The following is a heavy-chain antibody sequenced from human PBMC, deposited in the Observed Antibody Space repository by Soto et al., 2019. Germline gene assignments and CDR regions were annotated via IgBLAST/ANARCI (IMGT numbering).Heavy chain of an antibody. CDR3: ASPPAFDY. V-gene: IGHV3-30-3*01. Sequence: GGSLRLSCAASGFTFSSYAMHWVRQAPGKGLEWVAVISYDGSNKYYADSVKGRFTISRDNSKNTLYLQMNSLRAEDTAVYYCASPPAFDYWGQGTLVTVSS. J-gene: IGHJ4*02. CDR1: GFTFSSYA. CDR2: ISYDGSNK.